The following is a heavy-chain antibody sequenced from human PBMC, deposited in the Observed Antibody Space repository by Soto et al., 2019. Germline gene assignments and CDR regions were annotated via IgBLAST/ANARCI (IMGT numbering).Heavy chain of an antibody. J-gene: IGHJ4*02. D-gene: IGHD6-13*01. CDR2: ISSSSSYI. CDR1: GFTISSYS. CDR3: ARDLYSSSWYPGGY. V-gene: IGHV3-21*01. Sequence: EVQLVESGGGLVKPGGSLRLSCAASGFTISSYSMNWVRQAPGKGLEWVSSISSSSSYIYYADSVKGRFTISRDNAKNSLYLQMNSLRAEDTAVYYCARDLYSSSWYPGGYLGQGTLVTVSS.